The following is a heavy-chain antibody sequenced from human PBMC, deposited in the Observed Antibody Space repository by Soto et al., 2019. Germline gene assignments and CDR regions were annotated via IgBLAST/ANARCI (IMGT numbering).Heavy chain of an antibody. D-gene: IGHD3-3*01. Sequence: SETLSLTCTVSGGSISSGGYYWSWIRQHPGKGLEWIGYIYYSGSTYYNPSLKSRVTISVDTSKNQFSLKLSSVTAADTAVYYCARDGRPYDFWSGYIASVDYYGMDVWGQGTTVTVSS. CDR3: ARDGRPYDFWSGYIASVDYYGMDV. J-gene: IGHJ6*02. CDR2: IYYSGST. CDR1: GGSISSGGYY. V-gene: IGHV4-31*03.